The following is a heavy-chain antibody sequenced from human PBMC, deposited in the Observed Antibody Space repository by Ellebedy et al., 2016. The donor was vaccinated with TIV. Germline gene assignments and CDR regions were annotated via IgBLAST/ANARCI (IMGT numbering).Heavy chain of an antibody. CDR3: ARDNTKMFDAFDV. V-gene: IGHV1-3*01. CDR2: INVVNGNT. D-gene: IGHD1-1*01. J-gene: IGHJ3*01. Sequence: AASVKVSCKASRYDFSPFATYWVRQVRGQSFEWMGWINVVNGNTNYLQKLQGRVTITRDTSASTVYLDLTSLRPEDTALYYCARDNTKMFDAFDVWGQGTMVTVSA. CDR1: RYDFSPFA.